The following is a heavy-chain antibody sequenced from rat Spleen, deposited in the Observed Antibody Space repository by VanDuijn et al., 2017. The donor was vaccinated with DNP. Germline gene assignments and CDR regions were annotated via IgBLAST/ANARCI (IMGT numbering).Heavy chain of an antibody. D-gene: IGHD1-2*01. CDR1: GFTFSDYY. CDR3: ARHGDYSCYTVAMDA. V-gene: IGHV5-22*01. Sequence: EVQLVESGGGLVQPGRSLKLSCAASGFTFSDYYMHWVRQAPKKGLEWVTSIGFNGSSTYYGDSVKGRFTISRHNEKSNLYLEMNSLRSEDTATYYCARHGDYSCYTVAMDAWGQGTSVTVSS. J-gene: IGHJ4*01. CDR2: IGFNGSST.